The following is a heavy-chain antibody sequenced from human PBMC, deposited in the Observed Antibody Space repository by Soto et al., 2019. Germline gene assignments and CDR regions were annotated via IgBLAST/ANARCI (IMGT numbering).Heavy chain of an antibody. V-gene: IGHV3-48*02. Sequence: PVGSLRFSCAASGFTFSSYSMNWVRQAPGKGLERVSYISSSSSTIYYADSVKGRFTISRDNAKNSLYLQMNSLRDEDTAVYYCARLPFNRHPIFGVVTKYYYGMDVWGQGTTVTVSS. D-gene: IGHD3-3*01. J-gene: IGHJ6*02. CDR2: ISSSSSTI. CDR1: GFTFSSYS. CDR3: ARLPFNRHPIFGVVTKYYYGMDV.